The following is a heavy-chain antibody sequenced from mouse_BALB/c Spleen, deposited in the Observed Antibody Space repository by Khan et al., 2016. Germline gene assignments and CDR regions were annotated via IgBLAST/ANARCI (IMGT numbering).Heavy chain of an antibody. CDR1: GFSLTSYG. CDR2: IWAGGST. V-gene: IGHV2-9*02. Sequence: QVQLKESGPGLVAPSQSLSITCTVSGFSLTSYGVHWVRQPPGKGLEWLGVIWAGGSTNYNSALMSRLSISKDNSKSQVFLKMNSLQTDDTAMYXSARERNWDGGFAYWGQGTLVTVSA. CDR3: ARERNWDGGFAY. J-gene: IGHJ3*01. D-gene: IGHD4-1*01.